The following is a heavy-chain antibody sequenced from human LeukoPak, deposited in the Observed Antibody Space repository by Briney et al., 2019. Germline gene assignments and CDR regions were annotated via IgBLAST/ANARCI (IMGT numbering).Heavy chain of an antibody. CDR1: GFTFSSNY. D-gene: IGHD2-21*02. V-gene: IGHV3-66*01. CDR2: IYSGGST. J-gene: IGHJ6*02. Sequence: GGSLRLSCAASGFTFSSNYMSWVRQAPGKGLEWVSVIYSGGSTYYADSVKGRFTISRDNSKNTLYLQMNSLRAEDTAAYYCARDQIVVVTATHYYYYGMDVWGQGTTVTVSS. CDR3: ARDQIVVVTATHYYYYGMDV.